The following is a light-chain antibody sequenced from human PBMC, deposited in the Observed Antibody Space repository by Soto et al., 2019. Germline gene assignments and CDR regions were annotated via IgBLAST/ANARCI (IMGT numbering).Light chain of an antibody. J-gene: IGLJ2*01. CDR3: CTYAGSSTSV. CDR2: EGN. V-gene: IGLV2-23*01. Sequence: QSALTQPASVSGSPGQSITISCTGTSSDVGSYNLVSWYQQRPGKAPKLIIYEGNMRPSGVSNRFSGSKSGNTASLTISGLQAEDEADYYCCTYAGSSTSVFGGGTKLTVL. CDR1: SSDVGSYNL.